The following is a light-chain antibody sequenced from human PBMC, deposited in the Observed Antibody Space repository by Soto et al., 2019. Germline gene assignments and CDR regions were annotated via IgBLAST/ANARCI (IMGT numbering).Light chain of an antibody. CDR3: QQYASNPLT. V-gene: IGKV1-5*03. CDR2: KTS. Sequence: DSQMTQSPSTLSASVGARVTITCPASQSITSWLAWHPRNQGKAPHLLIDKTSSLESGVPSRFRGTGSSTEFTLTLNSLHPDDFATYHCQQYASNPLTSGGGTKVDI. CDR1: QSITSW. J-gene: IGKJ4*01.